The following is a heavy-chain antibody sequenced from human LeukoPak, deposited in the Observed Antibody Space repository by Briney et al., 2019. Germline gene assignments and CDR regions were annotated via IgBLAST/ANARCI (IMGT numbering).Heavy chain of an antibody. Sequence: PSETLSLTCTVSGGSISSSYWSWIRQPPGKGLEWIGYIYYIGSTNYNPSLKSRVTISVDTSKNQFSLKLSSVTAADTAVYYCARHPVPYDSSGYYFDYWGQGTLVTVSS. V-gene: IGHV4-59*08. CDR3: ARHPVPYDSSGYYFDY. J-gene: IGHJ4*02. D-gene: IGHD3-22*01. CDR2: IYYIGST. CDR1: GGSISSSY.